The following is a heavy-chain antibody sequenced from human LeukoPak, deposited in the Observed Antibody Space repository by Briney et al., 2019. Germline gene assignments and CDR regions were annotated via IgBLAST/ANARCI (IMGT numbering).Heavy chain of an antibody. CDR2: ISGRSDNT. Sequence: GASLRLSCAASGFIFSNYAMYWVRQAPGMGLEWVSAISGRSDNTYYADSVKGRFTLSRDSSKNTLYLQMNSLRADDTAVYYCAKWGDYDVLTGYYVSDFWGQGTLVTVSS. D-gene: IGHD3-9*01. J-gene: IGHJ4*02. CDR1: GFIFSNYA. V-gene: IGHV3-23*01. CDR3: AKWGDYDVLTGYYVSDF.